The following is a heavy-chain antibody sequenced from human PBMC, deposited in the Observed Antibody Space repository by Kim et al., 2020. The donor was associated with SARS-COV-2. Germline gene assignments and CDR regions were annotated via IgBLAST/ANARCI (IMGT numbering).Heavy chain of an antibody. D-gene: IGHD6-13*01. CDR2: ISSSSSTI. J-gene: IGHJ6*02. Sequence: GGSLRLSCAASGFTFSSYSMNWVRQAPGKGLEWVSYISSSSSTIYYADSVKGRFTISRDNAKNSLYLQMNSLRDEDTAVYYCARGIAAAGGLLNLYYGMDVWGQGTTVTVSS. V-gene: IGHV3-48*02. CDR3: ARGIAAAGGLLNLYYGMDV. CDR1: GFTFSSYS.